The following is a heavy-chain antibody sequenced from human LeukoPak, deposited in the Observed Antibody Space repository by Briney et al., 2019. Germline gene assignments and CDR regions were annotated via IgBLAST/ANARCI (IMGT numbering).Heavy chain of an antibody. CDR2: ISSSGSTI. CDR1: GFNFSNYW. J-gene: IGHJ4*02. CDR3: ARGNRGGNSCYFDY. V-gene: IGHV3-48*04. D-gene: IGHD4-23*01. Sequence: PGGSLRLSCAASGFNFSNYWMNWVRQAPGKGLEWVSYISSSGSTIYYADSVKGRFTISSDNAKHSLYLQMNSLRAEDTAVYYCARGNRGGNSCYFDYWGQGALVTVSS.